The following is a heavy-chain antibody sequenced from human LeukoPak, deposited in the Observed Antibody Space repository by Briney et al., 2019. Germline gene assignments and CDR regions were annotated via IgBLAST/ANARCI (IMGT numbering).Heavy chain of an antibody. Sequence: PGGSLRLSCAASGFTFDDYTMHWVRQAPGKGLEWVSLISWDGDLTSYADSVKGRFTISRDNSKNTLYLQMNSLRAEDTAVYYCANCIVVVPAATDAFDIWGQGTMVTVPS. D-gene: IGHD2-2*01. V-gene: IGHV3-43*01. CDR2: ISWDGDLT. J-gene: IGHJ3*02. CDR3: ANCIVVVPAATDAFDI. CDR1: GFTFDDYT.